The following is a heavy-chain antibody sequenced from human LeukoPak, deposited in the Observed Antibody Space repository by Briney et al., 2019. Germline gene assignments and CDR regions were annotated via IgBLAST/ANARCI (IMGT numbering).Heavy chain of an antibody. J-gene: IGHJ4*02. V-gene: IGHV4-38-2*01. CDR3: ARHISSRLEWLLLGHLDY. CDR1: GYSISSGYY. Sequence: PSETLSLTCAVSGYSISSGYYWGWIRQPPGKGLEWIGSIYHSGSTYYNPSLKSRVTISVDTSKNQFSLKLTSVTAADTALYYCARHISSRLEWLLLGHLDYWGQGTLVTVSS. CDR2: IYHSGST. D-gene: IGHD3-3*01.